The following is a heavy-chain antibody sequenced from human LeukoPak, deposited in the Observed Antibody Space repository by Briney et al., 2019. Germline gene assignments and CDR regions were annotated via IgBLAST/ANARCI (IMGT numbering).Heavy chain of an antibody. D-gene: IGHD3-22*01. CDR2: IYTSGST. CDR3: ARAVYLKTYYYDSSGYSTFDY. CDR1: GGSISSYY. Sequence: SETLSLTCTVSGGSISSYYWSWIRQPAGKGLEWIGRIYTSGSTNYNPSLKSRVTMSVDTSKNQFSLKLSSVTAADTAVYYCARAVYLKTYYYDSSGYSTFDYWGQGTLVTVSS. V-gene: IGHV4-4*07. J-gene: IGHJ4*02.